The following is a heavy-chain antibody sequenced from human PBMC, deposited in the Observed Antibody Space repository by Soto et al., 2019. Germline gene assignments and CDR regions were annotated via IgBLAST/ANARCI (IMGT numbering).Heavy chain of an antibody. CDR2: INISNGNT. CDR1: GYTFKSYQ. Sequence: ASVKVSCKASGYTFKSYQIYWVRQAPGQRLECMGWINISNGNTEYSQNFQSRVTMTRDTSASTAYMELSSLRSADAAVYYCARDTDLTLVTTLDYWGQGTPVTVSS. V-gene: IGHV1-3*04. CDR3: ARDTDLTLVTTLDY. D-gene: IGHD4-17*01. J-gene: IGHJ4*02.